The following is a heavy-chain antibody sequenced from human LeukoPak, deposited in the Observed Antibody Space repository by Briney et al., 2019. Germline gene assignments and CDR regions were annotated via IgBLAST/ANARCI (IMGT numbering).Heavy chain of an antibody. J-gene: IGHJ6*04. D-gene: IGHD3-10*01. Sequence: SQTLSLTCAVSGGSISSGGYSWSWIRPPPGKALEWIGYIYHSGSTYYNPSLKSRVTISVDRSKNQFSLKLSSVTAADTAVYYCARVIQGYYGSGSYYNSTPYYYYYYGMDVWGKGTTVTVSS. CDR3: ARVIQGYYGSGSYYNSTPYYYYYYGMDV. CDR2: IYHSGST. V-gene: IGHV4-30-2*01. CDR1: GGSISSGGYS.